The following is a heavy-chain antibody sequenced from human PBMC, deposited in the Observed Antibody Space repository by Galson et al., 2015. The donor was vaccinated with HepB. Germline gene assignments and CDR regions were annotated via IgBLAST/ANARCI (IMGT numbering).Heavy chain of an antibody. D-gene: IGHD1-14*01. CDR3: ARAFPYGTTWYGANDH. V-gene: IGHV3-23*01. CDR2: ISKGGAA. J-gene: IGHJ4*02. Sequence: SLRLSCAASGFTLGNYAMSWVRQAPGKGLEYVSTISKGGAAHYADSVKGRFTIFRDTSKNTLDLQLSSLRVDDTAIYYCARAFPYGTTWYGANDHWGQGTLVTVSS. CDR1: GFTLGNYA.